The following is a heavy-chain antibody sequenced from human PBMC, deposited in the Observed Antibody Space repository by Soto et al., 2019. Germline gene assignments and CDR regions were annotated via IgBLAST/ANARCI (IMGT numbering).Heavy chain of an antibody. J-gene: IGHJ4*02. D-gene: IGHD2-8*01. CDR2: IYYSGST. Sequence: SETLSLTCTVSGGSISISSYYWGWIRQPPGKGLEWIGSIYYSGSTYYNPSLKSRVTISVDTSKNQFSLRLSSVTAADTAVYYCARVTSPALMVYTIDYWGQGTLVTVSS. CDR1: GGSISISSYY. V-gene: IGHV4-39*01. CDR3: ARVTSPALMVYTIDY.